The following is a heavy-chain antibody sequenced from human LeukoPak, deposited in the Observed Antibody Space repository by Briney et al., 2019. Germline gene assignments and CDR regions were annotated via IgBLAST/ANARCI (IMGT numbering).Heavy chain of an antibody. D-gene: IGHD5-24*01. CDR1: GGSCDDYY. Sequence: AETLSLTCAVYGGSCDDYYCSWLRQPPGKGLEWIGEIHPSGIFYYNSSLLSRVTISIDTSKSQFSLRLTSVTAADTAFYYCARGRDRSKAGDHWGQGSLVTVSS. J-gene: IGHJ4*02. V-gene: IGHV4-34*01. CDR3: ARGRDRSKAGDH. CDR2: IHPSGIF.